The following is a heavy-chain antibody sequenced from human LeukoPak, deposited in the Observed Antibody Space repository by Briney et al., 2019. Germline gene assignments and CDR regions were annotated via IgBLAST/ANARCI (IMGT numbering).Heavy chain of an antibody. CDR2: ITSSSSPI. CDR1: GFAFNTYS. CDR3: ARDHYRRNDY. J-gene: IGHJ4*02. V-gene: IGHV3-48*02. Sequence: GGSPRLSCAASGFAFNTYSMNWVRQAPGKGLEWISSITSSSSPIYYADSVKGRFTVSRDNAKNSLCLQMNSLRDEDTAVYYCARDHYRRNDYWGQGTLVTVSS. D-gene: IGHD1-26*01.